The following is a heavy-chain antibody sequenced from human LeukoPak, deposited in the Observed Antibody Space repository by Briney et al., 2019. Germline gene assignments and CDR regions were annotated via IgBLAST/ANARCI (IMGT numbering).Heavy chain of an antibody. D-gene: IGHD6-19*01. CDR3: ARGGVYSSGWYPQDYYYYGMDV. J-gene: IGHJ6*02. CDR1: GGSINSYY. Sequence: SETLSLTCTVSGGSINSYYWSWIRQPPGKGLEGIGYIYYSGSTNYNPSLKSRVTISVDTSKNQFSLKLSSVTAADTAVYYCARGGVYSSGWYPQDYYYYGMDVWGQGTTVTVSS. CDR2: IYYSGST. V-gene: IGHV4-59*12.